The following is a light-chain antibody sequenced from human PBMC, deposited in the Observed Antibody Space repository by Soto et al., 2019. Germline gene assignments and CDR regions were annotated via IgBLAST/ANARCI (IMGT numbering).Light chain of an antibody. CDR1: SSDVGGYNY. CDR2: DVS. V-gene: IGLV2-14*01. J-gene: IGLJ1*01. CDR3: STYTSSSTPPYV. Sequence: QSVLTQPASVSGSPGQSITISCTGTSSDVGGYNYVSWYQQHPGKAPKLMIYDVSNRPSGVSNRFSGSKSGNPASLTISGLQAEDEADYYCSTYTSSSTPPYVFGTGTKVTVL.